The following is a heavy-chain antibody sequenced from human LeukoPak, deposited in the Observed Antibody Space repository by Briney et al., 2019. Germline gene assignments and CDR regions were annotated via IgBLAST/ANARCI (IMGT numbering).Heavy chain of an antibody. CDR1: SGSFSGYS. CDR3: ARSRIPAPGPTH. Sequence: PSETLSLTCAVYSGSFSGYSWNWIRQPPGKGLEWIGEINHSGSTNYNPSLKSRVTISVDPSKNQFSLKLSSVTAADTAVYYCARSRIPAPGPTHWGQGTLVTVSS. J-gene: IGHJ4*02. D-gene: IGHD6-13*01. V-gene: IGHV4-34*01. CDR2: INHSGST.